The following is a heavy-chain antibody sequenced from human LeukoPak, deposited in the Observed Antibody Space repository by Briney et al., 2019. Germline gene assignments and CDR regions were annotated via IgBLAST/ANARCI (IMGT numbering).Heavy chain of an antibody. V-gene: IGHV3-23*01. Sequence: PGGSLRLSCATSGFTFSSYAMSWVRQAPGKGPEWVSAVRGSPPDTYYADSVEGRFTISRDNSKTILYLQMNSLRAEDTAIYYCAKTSRRSSTYDSPFDYWGQGALVTVSS. CDR3: AKTSRRSSTYDSPFDY. CDR2: VRGSPPDT. D-gene: IGHD2-2*01. J-gene: IGHJ4*02. CDR1: GFTFSSYA.